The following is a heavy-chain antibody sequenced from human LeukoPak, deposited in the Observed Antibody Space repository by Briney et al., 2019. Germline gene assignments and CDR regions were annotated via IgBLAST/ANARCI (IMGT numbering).Heavy chain of an antibody. CDR3: ASNRGNTVTTYGPWFDP. V-gene: IGHV4-61*01. J-gene: IGHJ5*02. CDR2: IYYSGST. Sequence: SETLSLTCTVSGGSISSSSYYWSWIRQPPGKGLEWIGYIYYSGSTNYNPSLKSRVTISVDTSKNQFSLKLSSVTAADTAVYYCASNRGNTVTTYGPWFDPWGQGTLVTVSS. CDR1: GGSISSSSYY. D-gene: IGHD4-17*01.